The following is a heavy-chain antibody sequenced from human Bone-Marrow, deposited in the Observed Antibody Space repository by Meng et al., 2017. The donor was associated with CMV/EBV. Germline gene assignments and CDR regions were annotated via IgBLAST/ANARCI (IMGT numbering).Heavy chain of an antibody. Sequence: GESLKISCAASGFTFSSYAMHWVRQAPGKGLEWVAVISYDGSNKYYADSVKGRFTISRDNSKNMLYLQMNSLRAEDTAVYYCARAAWGGYDPFDYWGQGTLVTVSS. CDR3: ARAAWGGYDPFDY. CDR1: GFTFSSYA. V-gene: IGHV3-30-3*01. D-gene: IGHD5-12*01. J-gene: IGHJ4*02. CDR2: ISYDGSNK.